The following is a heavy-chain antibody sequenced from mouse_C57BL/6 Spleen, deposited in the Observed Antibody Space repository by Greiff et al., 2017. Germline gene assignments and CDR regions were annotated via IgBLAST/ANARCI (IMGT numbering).Heavy chain of an antibody. CDR2: ISSGGSYT. V-gene: IGHV5-6*01. J-gene: IGHJ2*01. CDR1: GFTFSSYG. D-gene: IGHD1-1*01. CDR3: ASLYYYGSSSVDY. Sequence: EVKVVESGGDLVKPGGSLKLSCAASGFTFSSYGMSWVRQTPDKRLEWVATISSGGSYTYYPDSVKGRFTSSRDNAKNTLYLQMSSLKSEDTAMYDCASLYYYGSSSVDYWGQGTTLTVSS.